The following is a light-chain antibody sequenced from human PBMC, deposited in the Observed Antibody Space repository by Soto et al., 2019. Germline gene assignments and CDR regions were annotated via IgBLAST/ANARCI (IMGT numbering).Light chain of an antibody. CDR1: SSDVGNYNY. V-gene: IGLV2-11*01. CDR2: DVN. CDR3: SSYTSSSTYV. Sequence: QSALTQPRSVSGSPGQSVTISCTGTSSDVGNYNYVSWYQQYPDEAPKVIIYDVNKRPAGVPNRFSGSKSGNTASLTISGLQAEDEADYYCSSYTSSSTYVFGTGTKLTVL. J-gene: IGLJ1*01.